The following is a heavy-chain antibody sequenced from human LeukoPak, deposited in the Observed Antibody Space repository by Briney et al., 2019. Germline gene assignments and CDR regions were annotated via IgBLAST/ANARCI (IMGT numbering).Heavy chain of an antibody. V-gene: IGHV4-31*03. CDR1: GGSISSGGYY. J-gene: IGHJ4*01. Sequence: SETLSLTCTVSGGSISSGGYYWSWIRQHPGKGLEWIGYIYYSGSTYYNPSLKSRVTISVDTPKNQFSLKLSSVTAADTAVYYWASARGIAAPDYWGQEPWSPSPQ. CDR3: ASARGIAAPDY. D-gene: IGHD6-13*01. CDR2: IYYSGST.